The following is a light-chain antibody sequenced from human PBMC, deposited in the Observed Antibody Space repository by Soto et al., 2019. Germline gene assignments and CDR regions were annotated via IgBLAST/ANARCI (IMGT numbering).Light chain of an antibody. J-gene: IGLJ2*01. Sequence: QSVLTQPASVSGSPGQSITISCTGTSSDVGGYSYVSWYQQHPGKAPKLMIYDVSYRPSGVSNRFSGSKSGNTASLTISGLQAEDEADYYCSSYTSSSARLVVFGGGTKVT. CDR3: SSYTSSSARLVV. CDR2: DVS. V-gene: IGLV2-14*01. CDR1: SSDVGGYSY.